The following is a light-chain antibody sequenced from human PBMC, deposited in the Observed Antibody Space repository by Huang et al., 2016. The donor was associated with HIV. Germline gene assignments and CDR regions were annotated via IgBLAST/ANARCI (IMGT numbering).Light chain of an antibody. CDR3: QQRSNWPPFT. V-gene: IGKV3-11*01. CDR1: HNINTY. J-gene: IGKJ3*01. CDR2: DAS. Sequence: EVLLTQSPATLSLSPGERATLSCRASHNINTYLAWYQQKPGQAPRLLIYDASTRATDIPDRFRGSGSGTNFTLSIINLEPEDFAVYFCQQRSNWPPFTFGPGTKVDIK.